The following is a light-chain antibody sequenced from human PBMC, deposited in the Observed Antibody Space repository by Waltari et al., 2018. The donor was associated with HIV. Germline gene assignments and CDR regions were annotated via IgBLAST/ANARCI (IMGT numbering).Light chain of an antibody. J-gene: IGLJ2*01. CDR3: ATWDDSLSGVV. CDR2: RNN. CDR1: SSNIGNYY. Sequence: QSVLTQPPSASATPGQRVTISCSGSSSNIGNYYVYWYQQLPGATPKVLIFRNNLRPSGVPDRFSCSKSGTSASLAISGLRSEDEADYYCATWDDSLSGVVFGGGTKLTVL. V-gene: IGLV1-47*01.